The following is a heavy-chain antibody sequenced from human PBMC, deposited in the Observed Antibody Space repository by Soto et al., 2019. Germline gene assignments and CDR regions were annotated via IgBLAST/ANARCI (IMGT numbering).Heavy chain of an antibody. CDR3: AKNGQPPYYYYGLDV. CDR1: GYTFTRYG. CDR2: ISGYNGDT. D-gene: IGHD2-8*01. V-gene: IGHV1-18*01. Sequence: QGQLVQSGAEVKKPGASVKVSCKASGYTFTRYGISWVRQAPGQGLEWMGWISGYNGDTNYAQNLQDRVTMTIDTSTNTANMELRSLTTDGTAVYYWAKNGQPPYYYYGLDVCVQGTTVTVSS. J-gene: IGHJ6*01.